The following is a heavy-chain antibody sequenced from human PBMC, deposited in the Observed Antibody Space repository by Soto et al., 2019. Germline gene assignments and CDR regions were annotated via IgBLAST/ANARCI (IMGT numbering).Heavy chain of an antibody. Sequence: GGSLRLSCAASGFTSSSYEMNWVRQAPGKGLEWVSYISSSGSTIYYADSVKGRFTISRDNAKNSLYLQMNSLRAEDTAVYYCARDHGYSSSWYGPPLYNWFDPWGQGTLVTVSS. CDR2: ISSSGSTI. V-gene: IGHV3-48*03. J-gene: IGHJ5*02. CDR3: ARDHGYSSSWYGPPLYNWFDP. D-gene: IGHD6-13*01. CDR1: GFTSSSYE.